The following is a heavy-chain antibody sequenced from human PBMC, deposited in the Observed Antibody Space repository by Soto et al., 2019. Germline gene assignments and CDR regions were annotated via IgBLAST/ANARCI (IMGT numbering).Heavy chain of an antibody. Sequence: QAQLVQSGAEMKKPGASVKVSCKASGYTLSNYGISWVRQAPGQGLEWMGWSSTYNGNTKYAKKFQGRVTMTTDTSTSTAYMELRSLRSDDTAVYYCVREHHDFSSDYHYYHMDVWGKGTTVTVSS. D-gene: IGHD3-3*01. CDR1: GYTLSNYG. CDR2: SSTYNGNT. CDR3: VREHHDFSSDYHYYHMDV. V-gene: IGHV1-18*01. J-gene: IGHJ6*03.